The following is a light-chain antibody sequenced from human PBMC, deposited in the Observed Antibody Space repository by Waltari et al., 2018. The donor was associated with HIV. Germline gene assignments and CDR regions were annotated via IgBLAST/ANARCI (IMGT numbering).Light chain of an antibody. V-gene: IGLV2-8*01. Sequence: QSALTQPPSASGSPGQSATISCTGTSSDVGGDNYVSWYQQHPGKAPKHMIYEVSKRPSGVPDRVSGAKSGNTASLTVAGLQAEDVADYYCSSYAGSNNFVVFGGGTKLTVL. J-gene: IGLJ2*01. CDR3: SSYAGSNNFVV. CDR2: EVS. CDR1: SSDVGGDNY.